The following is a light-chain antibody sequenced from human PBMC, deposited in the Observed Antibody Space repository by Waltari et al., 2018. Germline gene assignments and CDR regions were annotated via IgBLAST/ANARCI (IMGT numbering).Light chain of an antibody. CDR1: QGISSY. Sequence: DIQLTQSPSFLSASVGDRVTITCRASQGISSYLAWYQQKPGKAPKLLIYAASPVQSGVPSRFSGSGSGTEFTLTISSLQPEDFATYYCQQLNSYPLTFGGGTKVEIK. J-gene: IGKJ4*01. CDR2: AAS. V-gene: IGKV1-9*01. CDR3: QQLNSYPLT.